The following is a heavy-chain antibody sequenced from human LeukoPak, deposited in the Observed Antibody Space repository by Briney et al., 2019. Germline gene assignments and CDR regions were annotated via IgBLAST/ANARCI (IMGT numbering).Heavy chain of an antibody. V-gene: IGHV4-39*07. CDR2: IYYSGST. J-gene: IGHJ4*02. D-gene: IGHD4-17*01. CDR3: ARGYHDYGDYVDY. CDR1: GGSISSSSYY. Sequence: PSETLSLTCTVSGGSISSSSYYWGWIRQPPGKGLEWIGSIYYSGSTYYNPSLKSRVTISVDTSKNQFSLELSSVTAADTAVYYCARGYHDYGDYVDYWGQGTLVTVSS.